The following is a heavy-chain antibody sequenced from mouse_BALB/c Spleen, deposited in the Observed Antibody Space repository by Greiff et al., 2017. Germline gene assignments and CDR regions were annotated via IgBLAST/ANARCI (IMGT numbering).Heavy chain of an antibody. J-gene: IGHJ1*01. V-gene: IGHV1S81*02. CDR2: INPSNGGT. Sequence: QVQLQQSGAELVKPGASVKLSCKASGYTFTSYYMYWVKQRPGQGLEWIGEINPSNGGTNFNEKFKSKATLTVDKSSSTAYMQLSSLTSEDSAVYYCTAIHYYGYWYFDVWGAGTTVTVSS. CDR1: GYTFTSYY. CDR3: TAIHYYGYWYFDV. D-gene: IGHD1-2*01.